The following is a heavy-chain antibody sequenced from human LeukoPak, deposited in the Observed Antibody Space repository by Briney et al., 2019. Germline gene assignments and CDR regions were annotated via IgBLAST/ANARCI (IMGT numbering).Heavy chain of an antibody. Sequence: GGSLRLSCAASGFTVSSNYMSWIRQAPGKGLEWVSHISSSGSTIYYADSVKGRFTISRDNAKNSLYLQMNSLRAEDTAVYYCARSVVAATETFDYWGQGTLVTVSS. V-gene: IGHV3-11*04. D-gene: IGHD2-15*01. CDR1: GFTVSSNY. J-gene: IGHJ4*02. CDR2: ISSSGSTI. CDR3: ARSVVAATETFDY.